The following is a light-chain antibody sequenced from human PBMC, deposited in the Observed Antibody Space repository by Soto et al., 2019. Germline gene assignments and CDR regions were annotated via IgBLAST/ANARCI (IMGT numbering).Light chain of an antibody. CDR2: EVS. CDR1: ESVGSPN. J-gene: IGKJ3*01. Sequence: EVVLTQSPATLSLSPGEGATLSCRASESVGSPNLAWYQQKPGQAPRLLFYEVSRRATGVPDRFSGSGSGADFTLTISRLEPEDFAVYYCQHYGSSPRTFGPGTKVDIK. V-gene: IGKV3-20*01. CDR3: QHYGSSPRT.